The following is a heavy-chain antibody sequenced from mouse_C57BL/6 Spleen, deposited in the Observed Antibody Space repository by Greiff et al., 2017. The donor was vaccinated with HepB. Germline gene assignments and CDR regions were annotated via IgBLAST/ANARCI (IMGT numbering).Heavy chain of an antibody. V-gene: IGHV5-9*01. CDR3: ARSIYYDYYFDY. D-gene: IGHD2-4*01. CDR1: GFTFSSYT. CDR2: ISGGGGNT. Sequence: EVHLVESGGGLVKPGGSLKLSCAASGFTFSSYTMSWVRQTPEKRLEWVATISGGGGNTYYPDSVKGRFTISRDNAKNTLYLQMSSLRSEDTALYYCARSIYYDYYFDYWGQGTTLTVSS. J-gene: IGHJ2*01.